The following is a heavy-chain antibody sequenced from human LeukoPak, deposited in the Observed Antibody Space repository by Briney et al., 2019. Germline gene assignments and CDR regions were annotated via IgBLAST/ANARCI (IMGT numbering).Heavy chain of an antibody. J-gene: IGHJ4*02. D-gene: IGHD6-13*01. Sequence: SETLSLTCALYGGSFSGYYWSWIRQPAGKGLEWIGRIYTSGSTNYNPSLKSRVTMSVDTSKNQFSLKLSSVTAADTAVYYCARAHSSSWYDYWGQGTLVTVSS. V-gene: IGHV4-59*10. CDR1: GGSFSGYY. CDR2: IYTSGST. CDR3: ARAHSSSWYDY.